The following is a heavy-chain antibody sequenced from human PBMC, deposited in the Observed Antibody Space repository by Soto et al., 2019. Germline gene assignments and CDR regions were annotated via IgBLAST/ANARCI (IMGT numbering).Heavy chain of an antibody. V-gene: IGHV3-66*01. D-gene: IGHD2-15*01. CDR2: IYSGGST. CDR3: ARDGCSGGSCYSSNYYYGMDV. CDR1: GFTVSSNY. Sequence: GGSLRLSCAASGFTVSSNYMSWVRQAPGKGLEWVSVIYSGGSTYYADSVKGRFTISRDNSKNTLYLQMNSLRAEDTAVYYCARDGCSGGSCYSSNYYYGMDVWGQGTTVTAP. J-gene: IGHJ6*02.